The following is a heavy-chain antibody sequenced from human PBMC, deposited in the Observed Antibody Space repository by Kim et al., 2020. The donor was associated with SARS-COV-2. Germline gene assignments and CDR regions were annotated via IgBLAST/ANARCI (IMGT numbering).Heavy chain of an antibody. CDR1: GGSFSGYY. CDR3: ARDPYGMDG. CDR2: INHSGST. V-gene: IGHV4-34*01. J-gene: IGHJ6*02. Sequence: SETLSLICAVYGGSFSGYYWSWIRQPPGKGLEWIGEINHSGSTNYNPSLKSRVTISVDTSKNQFSLKLSSVTAADTAVYYCARDPYGMDGWGQGTTVTVSS.